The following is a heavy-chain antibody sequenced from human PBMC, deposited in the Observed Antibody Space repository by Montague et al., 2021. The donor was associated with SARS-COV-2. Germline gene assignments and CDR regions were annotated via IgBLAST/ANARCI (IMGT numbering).Heavy chain of an antibody. D-gene: IGHD3-9*01. J-gene: IGHJ4*02. CDR1: GFTFSSYW. CDR2: IKQDGSEK. V-gene: IGHV3-7*01. CDR3: ARGRGPETGYHFDH. Sequence: FLRLSCAASGFTFSSYWMSWVRQAPGKGLEWVANIKQDGSEKYYVDSVKGRFSISSDKAKNTLNLEVHSLRPDDTAVYYCARGRGPETGYHFDHWGQGTLVTVSS.